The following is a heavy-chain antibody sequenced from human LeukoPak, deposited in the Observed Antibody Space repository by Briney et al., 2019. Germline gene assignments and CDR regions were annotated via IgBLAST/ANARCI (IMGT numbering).Heavy chain of an antibody. Sequence: SETLSLTCTVSGGSVSSGSDYWTWIRQPPGKGLEWIGHIYYSGSTNYNPSLKSRVTISVNTSKNQFSLKLKSMTAADTAVYYCAREGSRTPSDFWGQGTLVTVSS. V-gene: IGHV4-61*01. D-gene: IGHD1/OR15-1a*01. CDR3: AREGSRTPSDF. CDR2: IYYSGST. CDR1: GGSVSSGSDY. J-gene: IGHJ4*02.